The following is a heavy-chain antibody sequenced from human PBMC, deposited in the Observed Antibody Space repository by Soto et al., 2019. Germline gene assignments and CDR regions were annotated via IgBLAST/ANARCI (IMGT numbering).Heavy chain of an antibody. CDR1: GFTFSNYS. V-gene: IGHV3-23*01. J-gene: IGHJ4*02. CDR2: ISGSDGTT. Sequence: GGSLRLSCAASGFTFSNYSMNWVRQAPGKGLEWVSGISGSDGTTYYADSVKGRFTISRDNSMNTLYLQMNSLRADDTAVYYCARDSFFDNWGQVTQVTVSS. CDR3: ARDSFFDN.